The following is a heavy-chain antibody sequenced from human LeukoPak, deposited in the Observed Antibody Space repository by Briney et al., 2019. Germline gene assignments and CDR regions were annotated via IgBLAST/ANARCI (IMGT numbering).Heavy chain of an antibody. CDR1: GGTFSSYA. D-gene: IGHD1-7*01. CDR2: IIPIFGTA. Sequence: SVKVSCKASGGTFSSYAISWVRQAPGQGREWMGGIIPIFGTANYAQKFQGRVTITADESTSTAYMELSSLRSEDTAVYYCARDRTRNNWNYDWFDPWGQGTLGTVSS. CDR3: ARDRTRNNWNYDWFDP. J-gene: IGHJ5*02. V-gene: IGHV1-69*01.